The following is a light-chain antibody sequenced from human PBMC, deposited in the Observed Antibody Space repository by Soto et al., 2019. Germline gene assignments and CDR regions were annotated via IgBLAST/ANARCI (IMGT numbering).Light chain of an antibody. J-gene: IGKJ1*01. CDR3: QQYYSTWWT. V-gene: IGKV4-1*01. CDR2: WAS. CDR1: QSVLYSSNNKNY. Sequence: EIVMTQSPDCLAVSLGERATINCKSSQSVLYSSNNKNYLAWYQQKPGQPPKLLIYWASTRESGVPDRFSGSGSGTDFTLTISSLQAEDVAFYYCQQYYSTWWTLGQGTKVEIK.